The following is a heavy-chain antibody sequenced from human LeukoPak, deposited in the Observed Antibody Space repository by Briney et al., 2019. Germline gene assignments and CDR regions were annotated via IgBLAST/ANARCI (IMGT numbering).Heavy chain of an antibody. D-gene: IGHD1-14*01. Sequence: PGGSLRLSCAASGFTFRNRWATWVRQAPGKGLEWVASTGQYGQDDDYVDSVRGRFTISRDNSKNTLYLQMNSLRAEDTAVYYCAKDAGKGLFDYWGQGTLVTVSS. CDR3: AKDAGKGLFDY. CDR1: GFTFRNRW. V-gene: IGHV3-7*03. CDR2: TGQYGQDD. J-gene: IGHJ4*02.